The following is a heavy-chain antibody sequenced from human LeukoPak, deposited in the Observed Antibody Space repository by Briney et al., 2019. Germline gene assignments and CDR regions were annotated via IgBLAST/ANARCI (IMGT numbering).Heavy chain of an antibody. Sequence: SETLSLTCTVSGGSISSSSYYWSWIRQPPGKGLEWIGYIYYSGSTNYNPSLKSRVTISVDTSKNQFSLKLSSVTAADTAVYYCARVQIAYSSSWYYYYYYMDVWGKGTTVTVSS. CDR3: ARVQIAYSSSWYYYYYYMDV. J-gene: IGHJ6*03. CDR1: GGSISSSSYY. D-gene: IGHD6-13*01. V-gene: IGHV4-61*01. CDR2: IYYSGST.